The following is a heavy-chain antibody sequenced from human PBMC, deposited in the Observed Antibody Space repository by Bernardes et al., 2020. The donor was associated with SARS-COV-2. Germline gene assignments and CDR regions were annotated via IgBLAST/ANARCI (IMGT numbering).Heavy chain of an antibody. V-gene: IGHV4-59*01. D-gene: IGHD2-2*01. CDR2: IYYSGST. CDR1: GGSISSYY. CDR3: AREHPSFEVPAAMFPRAIREALGGAFDI. Sequence: SETLSLTCTVSGGSISSYYWSWIRQPPGKGLEWIGYIYYSGSTNYNPSLKSRVTISVDTSKNQFSLKLSSVTAADTAVYYCAREHPSFEVPAAMFPRAIREALGGAFDIWGQGTMVTVSS. J-gene: IGHJ3*02.